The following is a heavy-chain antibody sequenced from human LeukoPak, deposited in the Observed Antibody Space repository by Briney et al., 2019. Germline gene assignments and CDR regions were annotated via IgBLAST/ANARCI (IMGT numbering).Heavy chain of an antibody. CDR2: INHSGST. CDR1: GGSFSGYY. Sequence: SETLSLTCAVYGGSFSGYYWSWIRQPPGKGLEWIGEINHSGSTNYNPSLKSRVTISVDTSKNQFSLKLSSVTAADTAVYYCASGLYSSGWCRCWGQGTLVTVSS. J-gene: IGHJ4*02. V-gene: IGHV4-34*01. CDR3: ASGLYSSGWCRC. D-gene: IGHD6-19*01.